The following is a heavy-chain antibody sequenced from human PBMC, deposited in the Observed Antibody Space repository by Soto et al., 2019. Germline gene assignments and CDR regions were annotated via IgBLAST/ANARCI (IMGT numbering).Heavy chain of an antibody. CDR2: IYYSGST. D-gene: IGHD3-9*01. V-gene: IGHV4-59*08. CDR3: ARQRDDILTGYYKTGTFDY. J-gene: IGHJ4*02. Sequence: WSWIRQPPGKGLEWIGYIYYSGSTNYNPSLKSRVTISVDTSKNQFSLKLSSVTAADTAVYYCARQRDDILTGYYKTGTFDYWGQGTLVTVSS.